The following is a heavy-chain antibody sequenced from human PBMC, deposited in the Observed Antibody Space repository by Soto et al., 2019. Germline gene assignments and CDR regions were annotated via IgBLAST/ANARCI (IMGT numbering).Heavy chain of an antibody. J-gene: IGHJ4*02. D-gene: IGHD3-10*01. CDR3: ARERDYYGSGSYDYYFDY. V-gene: IGHV4-31*03. CDR1: GGSISSGGYY. CDR2: IYYSGRT. Sequence: QVQLQESGPGLVKPSQTLSLTCTVSGGSISSGGYYWSWIRQHPGKGLEWIGYIYYSGRTYYNPSLKSRVTRSVDTAKNQCSLKLSSVTAADTAVYYCARERDYYGSGSYDYYFDYWGQGTLVTVSS.